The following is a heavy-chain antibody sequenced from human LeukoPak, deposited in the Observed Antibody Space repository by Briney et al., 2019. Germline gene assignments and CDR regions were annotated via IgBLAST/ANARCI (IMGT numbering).Heavy chain of an antibody. CDR1: GFTFTSSV. Sequence: TSVKVSCKASGFTFTSSVAQWVRQARGQRLEWIGWIVVGSGNTNYAQKFQERVTITRDMSTSTAYMELSSLRFEDTAVYYRAADRAGSYLRFVYWGQGTPVTVSS. V-gene: IGHV1-58*01. J-gene: IGHJ4*02. CDR3: AADRAGSYLRFVY. D-gene: IGHD3-10*01. CDR2: IVVGSGNT.